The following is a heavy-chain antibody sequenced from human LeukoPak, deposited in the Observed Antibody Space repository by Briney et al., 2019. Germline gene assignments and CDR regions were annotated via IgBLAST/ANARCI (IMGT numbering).Heavy chain of an antibody. Sequence: SETLSLTCTVSGGPISSYYWSWIRQPPGKGLEWIGYNYYSGNPNYNPSLKCRVTISVDTSKNRVYLKLSSVTAADTAVYYCARRRAGILRFLEWPYYFDYWGQGTLVTVSS. CDR3: ARRRAGILRFLEWPYYFDY. CDR1: GGPISSYY. CDR2: NYYSGNP. J-gene: IGHJ4*02. D-gene: IGHD3-3*01. V-gene: IGHV4-59*01.